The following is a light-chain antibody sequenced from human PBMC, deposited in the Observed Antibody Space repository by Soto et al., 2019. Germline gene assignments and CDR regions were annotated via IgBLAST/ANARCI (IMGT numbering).Light chain of an antibody. J-gene: IGKJ5*01. CDR1: QSVSSSY. CDR2: GTS. Sequence: EIVLTQSPGTLSLSPGERATLSCRASQSVSSSYLAWYQQKPGQAPRFLIYGTSSRATGIPDRFSGSGSGTDFSLTISRLEPEDSAVYYCQQRHMWPITFGRGTRLEIK. V-gene: IGKV3D-20*02. CDR3: QQRHMWPIT.